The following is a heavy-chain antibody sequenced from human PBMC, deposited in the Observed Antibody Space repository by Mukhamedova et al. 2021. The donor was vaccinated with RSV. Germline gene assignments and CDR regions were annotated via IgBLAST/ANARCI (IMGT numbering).Heavy chain of an antibody. Sequence: GKGLEWVSVIYPGGATTYYADSVRGRFTVSRDNSKNTLYLQMNSLRAEDTAVYYCAKDMKPDGVYDLDYWGQGTLVTVYS. CDR2: IYPGGATT. D-gene: IGHD5/OR15-5a*01. J-gene: IGHJ4*02. V-gene: IGHV3-23*03. CDR3: AKDMKPDGVYDLDY.